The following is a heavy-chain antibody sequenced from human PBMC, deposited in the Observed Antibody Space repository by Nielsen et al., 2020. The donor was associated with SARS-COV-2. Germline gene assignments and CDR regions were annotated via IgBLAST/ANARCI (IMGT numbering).Heavy chain of an antibody. Sequence: GESLKISCTASGFTFGDYAMSWVRQAPGKGLEWVGFIRSKAYGRTTEYAASVKGRFTISRDDSKSIAYLQMNSLKTEDTAVYYCTREEATVTTHYYYYGMDVWGQGTTVTVSS. CDR2: IRSKAYGRTT. CDR3: TREEATVTTHYYYYGMDV. CDR1: GFTFGDYA. D-gene: IGHD4-17*01. J-gene: IGHJ6*02. V-gene: IGHV3-49*04.